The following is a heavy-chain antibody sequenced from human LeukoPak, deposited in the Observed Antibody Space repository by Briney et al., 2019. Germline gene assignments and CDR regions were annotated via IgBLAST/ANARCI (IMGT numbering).Heavy chain of an antibody. V-gene: IGHV4-59*01. D-gene: IGHD3-9*01. CDR2: IYYSGST. Sequence: SETLSLTCTVSGGSISSYYWSWIRQPPGKGLEWIGYIYYSGSTNYNPSLKSRVTISVDTSKNQFSLKLSSVTAADTAVYYCATGPKYDILTGWHHRSNWFDPWGQGTLVTASS. CDR1: GGSISSYY. J-gene: IGHJ5*02. CDR3: ATGPKYDILTGWHHRSNWFDP.